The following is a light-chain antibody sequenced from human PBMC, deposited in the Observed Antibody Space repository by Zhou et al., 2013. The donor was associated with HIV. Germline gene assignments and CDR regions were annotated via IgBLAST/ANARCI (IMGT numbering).Light chain of an antibody. Sequence: DIQMTQSPSSLSTFVGDRVTITCRASQGINNYLAWYQQKPGKIPKLLISATSTLQSGVPSRFSGSRSATDFTLTITSLQPEDVGTYYCQIYTSRPPEWTFGQGTKVEIK. CDR1: QGINNY. CDR2: ATS. CDR3: QIYTSRPPEWT. V-gene: IGKV1-27*01. J-gene: IGKJ1*01.